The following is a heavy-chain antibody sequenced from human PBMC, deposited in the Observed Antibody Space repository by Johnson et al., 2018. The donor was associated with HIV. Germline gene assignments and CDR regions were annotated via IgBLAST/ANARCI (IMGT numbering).Heavy chain of an antibody. V-gene: IGHV3-7*05. CDR2: IKKDGSEK. J-gene: IGHJ3*02. D-gene: IGHD6-13*01. CDR1: GFIISSYW. Sequence: VQLVESGGGLVQPGGSLRLSCAASGFIISSYWMTWVRQAPGKGLEWVANIKKDGSEKYYVDSVKGRFTISRDNAKNFLYLQMNSLRAEDTALYYCARARYSNTWDDAFDIWGQGTMVSVSS. CDR3: ARARYSNTWDDAFDI.